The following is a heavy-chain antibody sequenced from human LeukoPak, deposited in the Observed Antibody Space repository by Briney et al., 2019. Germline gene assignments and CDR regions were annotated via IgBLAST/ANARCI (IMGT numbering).Heavy chain of an antibody. CDR3: ARHAPSYYYDSSGPKTHFDY. CDR2: IYYSGST. D-gene: IGHD3-22*01. CDR1: GGSISSSSYY. Sequence: SETLSLTCTVSGGSISSSSYYWGWIRQPPGKGLEWIGSIYYSGSTNYNPSLKSRVTISVDTSKNQFSLKLSSVTAADTAVYYCARHAPSYYYDSSGPKTHFDYWGQGTLVTVSS. J-gene: IGHJ4*02. V-gene: IGHV4-39*01.